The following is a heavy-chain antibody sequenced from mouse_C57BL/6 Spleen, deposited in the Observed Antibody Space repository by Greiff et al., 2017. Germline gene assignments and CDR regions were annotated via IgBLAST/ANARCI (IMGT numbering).Heavy chain of an antibody. V-gene: IGHV1-55*01. J-gene: IGHJ1*02. CDR1: GYTFTSYW. CDR3: ARERSYDYDEGWYFDV. D-gene: IGHD2-4*01. CDR2: IYPGSGST. Sequence: QVQLQQSGAELVKPGASVKMSCKASGYTFTSYWITWVKQRPGQGLEWIGDIYPGSGSTNYNEKFKSKATLTVDTSSSTAYMQLSSLTSEDSAVYYCARERSYDYDEGWYFDVWGTGTTVTVSS.